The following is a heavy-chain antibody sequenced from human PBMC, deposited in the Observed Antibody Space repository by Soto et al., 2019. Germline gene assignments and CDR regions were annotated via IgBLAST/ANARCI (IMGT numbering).Heavy chain of an antibody. CDR2: IIPIFGTV. D-gene: IGHD3-22*01. J-gene: IGHJ2*01. V-gene: IGHV1-69*12. CDR1: GGTFSNYP. CDR3: AGRNHGWLQMWYVDV. Sequence: QVQLVQSGAEVKKPGPSVKVSCKASGGTFSNYPISWVRQAPGQGLEWMGGIIPIFGTVNYGQKFQGRVTIYADESTRTEYMELRSLRTEDKDVYYWAGRNHGWLQMWYVDVWGRGTLVTVSS.